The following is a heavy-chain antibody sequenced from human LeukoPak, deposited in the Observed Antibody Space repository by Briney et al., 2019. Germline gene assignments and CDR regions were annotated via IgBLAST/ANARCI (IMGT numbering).Heavy chain of an antibody. D-gene: IGHD3-16*02. CDR3: ARDPKHYVWGSYRWFSTGRYYYGMDV. CDR2: ISEIRQTT. CDR1: GFTISRYV. J-gene: IGHJ6*02. V-gene: IGHV3-23*01. Sequence: GGSLRLSCAASGFTISRYVMSWVRQAPGKGLEWVSSISEIRQTTYYADSVKGRFTISRDNSKNTLYLQMNSLRAEDTAVYYCARDPKHYVWGSYRWFSTGRYYYGMDVWGQGTTVTVSS.